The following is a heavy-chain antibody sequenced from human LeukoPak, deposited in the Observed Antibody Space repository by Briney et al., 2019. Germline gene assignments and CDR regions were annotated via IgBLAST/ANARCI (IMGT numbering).Heavy chain of an antibody. CDR1: GGSITNYY. CDR3: ARHAPMTTYDY. CDR2: ISYSGST. D-gene: IGHD4-17*01. Sequence: PSETLSLTCSISGGSITNYYWSWIRQPPGKGLEWIGYISYSGSTDYSPSLKSRVTMSVDTSKNQFSLKLSSVTAADTAVYYCARHAPMTTYDYRGQGTLVTVSS. J-gene: IGHJ4*02. V-gene: IGHV4-59*08.